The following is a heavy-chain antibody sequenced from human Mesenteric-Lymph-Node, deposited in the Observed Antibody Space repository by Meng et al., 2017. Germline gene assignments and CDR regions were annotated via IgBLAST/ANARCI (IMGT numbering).Heavy chain of an antibody. D-gene: IGHD1-26*01. J-gene: IGHJ4*01. V-gene: IGHV4-38-2*01. Sequence: GSLRLSCAVSGYSIRRDYYWIWIRQPPGKGREWIGSIFHSGSTHYNPSLRSRVTISVDTSKNQFSRKLNSVTAADTAVYHCARVMGATADYWGHGTLVTVSS. CDR2: IFHSGST. CDR1: GYSIRRDYY. CDR3: ARVMGATADY.